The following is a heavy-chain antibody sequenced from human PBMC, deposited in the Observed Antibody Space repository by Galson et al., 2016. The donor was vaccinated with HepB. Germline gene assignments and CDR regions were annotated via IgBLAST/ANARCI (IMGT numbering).Heavy chain of an antibody. J-gene: IGHJ4*02. V-gene: IGHV1-18*01. D-gene: IGHD2-15*01. CDR3: ARDQAPLPGDY. CDR2: ISAYDGHT. CDR1: GYTSTSRG. Sequence: SVKVSCKASGYTSTSRGISWVRQAPGQGLEWMGWISAYDGHTNYGQKLQDRLTMTTDTSTSTAYMELRSLRSDDTAVYYCARDQAPLPGDYWGQGTLVTVSS.